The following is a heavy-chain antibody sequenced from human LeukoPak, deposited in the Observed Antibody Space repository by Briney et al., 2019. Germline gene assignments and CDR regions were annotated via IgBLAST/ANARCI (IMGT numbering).Heavy chain of an antibody. CDR1: GFTFSSYA. V-gene: IGHV3-23*01. D-gene: IGHD3-10*01. Sequence: GGSLRLSCAASGFTFSSYAMSWDRQAPGKGLEWVSAISGSGGSTYYADSVKGRFTISRDNSKNTLYLQMNSLRAEDTAVYYCAKDLGHLLYYYGMDVWGQGTTVTVSS. J-gene: IGHJ6*02. CDR3: AKDLGHLLYYYGMDV. CDR2: ISGSGGST.